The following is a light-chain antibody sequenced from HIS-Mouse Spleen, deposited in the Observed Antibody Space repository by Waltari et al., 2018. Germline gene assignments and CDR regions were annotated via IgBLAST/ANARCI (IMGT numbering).Light chain of an antibody. J-gene: IGLJ1*01. CDR1: SSDVGSYNL. V-gene: IGLV2-23*01. CDR2: ECS. Sequence: QSALTQPASVSGSPGQSITISCTGTSSDVGSYNLVSWYQQHPGKAPQLMIYECSKRPSGVSNRFSGSKSGNTASLTISGLQAEDEADYYCCSYAGSSTYVCGTGTKVTVL. CDR3: CSYAGSSTYV.